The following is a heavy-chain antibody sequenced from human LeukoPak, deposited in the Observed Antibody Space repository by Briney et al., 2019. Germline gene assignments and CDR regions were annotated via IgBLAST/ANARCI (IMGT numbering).Heavy chain of an antibody. CDR1: GYTFTSYY. V-gene: IGHV1-46*01. CDR3: ARGNYGDGIFDY. J-gene: IGHJ4*02. CDR2: INPSGGST. Sequence: ASVKVSCKASGYTFTSYYMLWVRQAPGQGLEWKGIINPSGGSTSYAQRFQGRVTMTRDTSTSTVYMELSSLRSEDTAVYYCARGNYGDGIFDYWGQGTLVTVSS. D-gene: IGHD4-17*01.